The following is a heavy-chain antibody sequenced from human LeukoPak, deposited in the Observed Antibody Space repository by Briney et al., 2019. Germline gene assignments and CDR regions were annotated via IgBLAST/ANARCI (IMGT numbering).Heavy chain of an antibody. Sequence: SQTLSLTCAISGDSVSSNSAAWNWIRQSPSRGLEWLGRTYYRSKWYNDYAVSVKSRITINPDTSKNQFSLQLNSVTSEDTAVYYCARMYSSSRYYYYGMDVWGQGTTVTVSS. CDR1: GDSVSSNSAA. CDR2: TYYRSKWYN. J-gene: IGHJ6*02. CDR3: ARMYSSSRYYYYGMDV. V-gene: IGHV6-1*01. D-gene: IGHD6-13*01.